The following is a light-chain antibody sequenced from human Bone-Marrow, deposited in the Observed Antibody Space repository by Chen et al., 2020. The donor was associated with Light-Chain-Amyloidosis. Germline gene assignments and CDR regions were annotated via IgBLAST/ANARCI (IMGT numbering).Light chain of an antibody. CDR2: RDT. V-gene: IGLV3-25*03. J-gene: IGLJ2*01. Sequence: SYELTQPPSVSVSPGQTARITCSGDDFPTKYAYWYQQKPGQAPVLVIHRDTERPSGISERFSGSSSGTTATLTISGVQAEDEADYHCQSADSSGTYEVIIGGGTKLTV. CDR1: DFPTKY. CDR3: QSADSSGTYEVI.